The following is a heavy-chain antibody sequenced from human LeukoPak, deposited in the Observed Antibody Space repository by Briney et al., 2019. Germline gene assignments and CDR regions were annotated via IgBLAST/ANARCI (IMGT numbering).Heavy chain of an antibody. Sequence: ASVKVSCKASGGTFSSYAISWVRQAPGQGLEWMGWISAYNGNTNYAQKLQGRVTMTTDTSTSTAYMELRSLRSDDTAVYYCARDSSYSSGWDDIDYWGQGTLVTVSS. CDR3: ARDSSYSSGWDDIDY. CDR2: ISAYNGNT. D-gene: IGHD6-19*01. J-gene: IGHJ4*02. V-gene: IGHV1-18*01. CDR1: GGTFSSYA.